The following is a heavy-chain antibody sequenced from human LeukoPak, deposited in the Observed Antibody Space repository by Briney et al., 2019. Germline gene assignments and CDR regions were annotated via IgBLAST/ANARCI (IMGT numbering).Heavy chain of an antibody. CDR2: IKQDGSEK. CDR1: GFTFSSYW. J-gene: IGHJ4*02. Sequence: GGSLRLSCAASGFTFSSYWMSWVRQAPGKGLEWVANIKQDGSEKYYVDSVKGRFTISRDNAKDSLYLQMNSLRAEDTAVYYCARDSPGGYFDYWGQGTLVTVSS. D-gene: IGHD3-16*01. V-gene: IGHV3-7*03. CDR3: ARDSPGGYFDY.